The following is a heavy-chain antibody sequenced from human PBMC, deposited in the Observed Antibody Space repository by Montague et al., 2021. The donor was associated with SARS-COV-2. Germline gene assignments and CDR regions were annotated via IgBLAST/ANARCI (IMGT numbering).Heavy chain of an antibody. CDR1: GFTVSSNY. Sequence: SLRLSCAASGFTVSSNYMSWVRQAPGKGLEWVSVIYSGGSTYYADSVKGRFTIPRHNSKNTQYLQMNSLRAEDTAVYYCARDRSMWDISGYYYGMDVWGQGTTVTVSS. V-gene: IGHV3-53*04. CDR3: ARDRSMWDISGYYYGMDV. D-gene: IGHD1-26*01. CDR2: IYSGGST. J-gene: IGHJ6*02.